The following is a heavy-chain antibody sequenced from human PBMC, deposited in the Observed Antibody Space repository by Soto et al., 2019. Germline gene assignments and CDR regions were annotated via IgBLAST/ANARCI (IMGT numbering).Heavy chain of an antibody. V-gene: IGHV4-31*03. J-gene: IGHJ5*02. Sequence: SETLSLTCTVSGGSIGSDGYYWSWIRQHPGRGLEWIGYIYYNGNTYYNPSLKSRVTVSVDTSKNQFSLNVRSVTAADTAVYYCARCSLVVIPVPGFDPWGQGTLVTASS. CDR2: IYYNGNT. D-gene: IGHD2-15*01. CDR3: ARCSLVVIPVPGFDP. CDR1: GGSIGSDGYY.